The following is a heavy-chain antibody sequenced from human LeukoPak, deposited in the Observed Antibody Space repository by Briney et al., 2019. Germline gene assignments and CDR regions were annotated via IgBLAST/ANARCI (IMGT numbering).Heavy chain of an antibody. CDR2: ISGSGGST. Sequence: GGSLRLSCAASGFTFSSYAMTWVRQAPGKGLEWVSLISGSGGSTYYADSVKGRFTISRDNAKNSLYLQMNSLRAEDTAVYYCARGTTRRITIFGVVPPDFDYWGQGTLVTVSS. V-gene: IGHV3-23*01. J-gene: IGHJ4*02. CDR1: GFTFSSYA. D-gene: IGHD3-3*01. CDR3: ARGTTRRITIFGVVPPDFDY.